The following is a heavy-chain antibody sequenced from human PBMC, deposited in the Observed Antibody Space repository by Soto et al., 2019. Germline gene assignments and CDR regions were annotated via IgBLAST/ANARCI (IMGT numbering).Heavy chain of an antibody. Sequence: PSETLSLTCTVSGGSISSYYWSWIRQPPGKGLEWIGYIYYSGSTNYNPSPKSRVTISVDTSKNQFSLKLSSVTAADTAVYYCARLLYYYDSSGSRRRYAFDIWGQGTMVTVSS. CDR2: IYYSGST. J-gene: IGHJ3*02. D-gene: IGHD3-22*01. CDR1: GGSISSYY. CDR3: ARLLYYYDSSGSRRRYAFDI. V-gene: IGHV4-59*01.